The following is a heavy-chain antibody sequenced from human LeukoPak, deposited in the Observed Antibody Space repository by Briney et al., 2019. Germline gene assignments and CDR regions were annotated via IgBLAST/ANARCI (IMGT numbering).Heavy chain of an antibody. V-gene: IGHV1-2*02. CDR1: GYTFTGYY. J-gene: IGHJ4*02. Sequence: ASVKVSCKASGYTFTGYYMHWVRQAPGQGLEWMGWINPNRGGTNYAQKFQGRFTMTRDTSISTAYMELSRLRSDDTAVYYCARVKCSSASCYALDYWGQGTLVTVSS. CDR3: ARVKCSSASCYALDY. CDR2: INPNRGGT. D-gene: IGHD2-2*01.